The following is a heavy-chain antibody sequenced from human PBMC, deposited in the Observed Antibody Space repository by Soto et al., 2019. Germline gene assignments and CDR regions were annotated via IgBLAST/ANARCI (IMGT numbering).Heavy chain of an antibody. CDR3: ARVGGSYMDNYYYYGMXV. Sequence: ASVKVSCKASGYTFTSYYMHWVRQAPGQGLEWMGIINPSGGSTSYAQKFQGRVTMTRDTSTSTVYMELSSLRSEDTAVYYCARVGGSYMDNYYYYGMXVWGQGTTVXVSS. D-gene: IGHD1-26*01. CDR2: INPSGGST. CDR1: GYTFTSYY. V-gene: IGHV1-46*01. J-gene: IGHJ6*02.